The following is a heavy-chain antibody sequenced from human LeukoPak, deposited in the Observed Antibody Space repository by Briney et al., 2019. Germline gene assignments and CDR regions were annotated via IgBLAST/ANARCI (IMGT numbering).Heavy chain of an antibody. V-gene: IGHV3-23*01. CDR3: AKVTGTGAFDI. Sequence: VSAFFGTALTTYYALSVKGRVAISRENYKNTVYVEMNRLRDEDTAVYYCAKVTGTGAFDIWGQGTMVTVSS. D-gene: IGHD1-1*01. CDR2: FFGTALTT. J-gene: IGHJ3*02.